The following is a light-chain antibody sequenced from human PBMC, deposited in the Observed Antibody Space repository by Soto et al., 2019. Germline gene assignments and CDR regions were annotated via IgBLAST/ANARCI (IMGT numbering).Light chain of an antibody. CDR1: SSDVGHSDF. CDR2: HVS. V-gene: IGLV2-11*01. CDR3: CSYAGTYTYVV. J-gene: IGLJ2*01. Sequence: QSALTQPRSVSGSPEQSVTISCAGTSSDVGHSDFVSWYQQHPGSAPNLIIHHVSQRSSGVPDRFSGSKSDNTAYLTISGLQAEDEADYYCCSYAGTYTYVVFGGGTKLTVL.